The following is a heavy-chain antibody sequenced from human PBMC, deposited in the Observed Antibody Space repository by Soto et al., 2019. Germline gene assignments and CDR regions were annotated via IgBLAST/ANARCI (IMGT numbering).Heavy chain of an antibody. CDR1: GFTFSSYG. CDR3: GKAGQALGRFRGSEYFGVDV. V-gene: IGHV3-30*18. CDR2: ISDDGSNK. D-gene: IGHD3-10*01. J-gene: IGHJ6*02. Sequence: QVQLVESGGGVVQPGRSLRLSCAASGFTFSSYGMHWVRQAPGKGLEWVAVISDDGSNKYYADSVKGRVTISRENSKKALSVQMTRLRAEDTGVCYGGKAGQALGRFRGSEYFGVDVWGRGPSVTVSS.